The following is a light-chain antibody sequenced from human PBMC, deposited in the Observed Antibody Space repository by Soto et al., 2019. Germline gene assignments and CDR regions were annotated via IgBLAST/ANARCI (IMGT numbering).Light chain of an antibody. J-gene: IGLJ2*01. V-gene: IGLV2-23*03. Sequence: QSALTQPASVSGSPGQSITISCTGTSSDVGNYNLVSWYHQFPGKAPKLIIYEGSRRPSGVSNRFSGSKSGNTAALTISGLQAEDEADYYSCSYAGSFTFDVFGGGTKRAVL. CDR3: CSYAGSFTFDV. CDR2: EGS. CDR1: SSDVGNYNL.